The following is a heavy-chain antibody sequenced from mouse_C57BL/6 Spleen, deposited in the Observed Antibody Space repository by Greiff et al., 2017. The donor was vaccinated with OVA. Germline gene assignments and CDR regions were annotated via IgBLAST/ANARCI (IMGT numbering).Heavy chain of an antibody. CDR1: GYSITSGYY. CDR3: ARLTGTCVDV. J-gene: IGHJ1*03. V-gene: IGHV3-6*01. CDR2: ISYDGSN. Sequence: EVQVVESGPGLVKPSQSLSLTCSVTGYSITSGYYWNWIRQFPGNKLEWMGYISYDGSNNYNPSLKNRISITRDTSKNQFFLKLNSVTTEDTATYYCARLTGTCVDVWGTGTTVTVSS. D-gene: IGHD4-1*01.